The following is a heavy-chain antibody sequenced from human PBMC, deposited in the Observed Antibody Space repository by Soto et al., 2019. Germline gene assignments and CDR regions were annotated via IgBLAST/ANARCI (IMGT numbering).Heavy chain of an antibody. CDR3: VFGDCTSTSCSYYFYGLDV. CDR2: ILPIFGSP. V-gene: IGHV1-69*01. D-gene: IGHD2-2*01. J-gene: IGHJ6*02. Sequence: QVHLVQSGAEVKKPGSSVKVSCKASGGSFRRYAISWVRQAPGQGLEWMGGILPIFGSPSHAQKFQGRVTITADESTSTAYLELTNLTAEDTAMYYSVFGDCTSTSCSYYFYGLDVWGQGTTVTVSS. CDR1: GGSFRRYA.